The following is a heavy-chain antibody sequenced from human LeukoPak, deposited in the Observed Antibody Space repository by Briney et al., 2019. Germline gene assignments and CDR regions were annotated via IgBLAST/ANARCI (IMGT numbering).Heavy chain of an antibody. V-gene: IGHV3-30-3*02. Sequence: PGGSLRLSCAASGFTFSSYAMHWVRQAPGKGLEWVAVISYDGSNKYYADSVKGRFTISRDNSKNTLYLQMNSLRAEDTAVYYCAKNTGAEFDLWGQGTLVTVSS. CDR1: GFTFSSYA. CDR3: AKNTGAEFDL. J-gene: IGHJ5*02. CDR2: ISYDGSNK. D-gene: IGHD2-2*02.